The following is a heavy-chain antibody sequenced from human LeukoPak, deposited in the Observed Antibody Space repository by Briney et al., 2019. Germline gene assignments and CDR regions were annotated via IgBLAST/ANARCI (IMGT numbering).Heavy chain of an antibody. CDR2: IKQDGSEK. J-gene: IGHJ4*02. Sequence: TGGSLRLSCAASGFTFSSYWMSWVRQAPGKGLEWVANIKQDGSEKYSVDSVKGRFTISRDNSKNTLYLQMNSLRAEDTAVYYCARRAGAYSHPYDYWGQGTLVTVSS. CDR3: ARRAGAYSHPYDY. V-gene: IGHV3-7*03. D-gene: IGHD4/OR15-4a*01. CDR1: GFTFSSYW.